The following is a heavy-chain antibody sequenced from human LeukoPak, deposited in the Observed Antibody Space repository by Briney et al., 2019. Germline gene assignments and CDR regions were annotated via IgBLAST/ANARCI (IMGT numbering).Heavy chain of an antibody. CDR1: GFNFGDYN. J-gene: IGHJ4*02. CDR3: TRGQLYRYVPEFDF. D-gene: IGHD5-18*01. V-gene: IGHV3-49*04. CDR2: IRSKTHDGTA. Sequence: PGGSLRLSCTASGFNFGDYNMNWVRQAPGKGLEWVGYIRSKTHDGTADYAASVKGRFTISRDDSKSITYLQMTGLKSEDTAVYYCTRGQLYRYVPEFDFWGQGTLVTVSS.